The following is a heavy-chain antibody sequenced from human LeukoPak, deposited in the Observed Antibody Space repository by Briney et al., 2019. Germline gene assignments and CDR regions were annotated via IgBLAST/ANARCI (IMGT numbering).Heavy chain of an antibody. CDR1: GYTFTSYG. D-gene: IGHD3-3*01. Sequence: GASVKVSCKASGYTFTSYGISWVRQAPGQGLEWMGWISAYNGNTNYAQKLQGRVTMTTDTSTSTAYMELRSLRSDDTAVYYCAREGVSYYDFWSGYLGDYWGQGTLVTVSS. CDR3: AREGVSYYDFWSGYLGDY. CDR2: ISAYNGNT. J-gene: IGHJ4*02. V-gene: IGHV1-18*01.